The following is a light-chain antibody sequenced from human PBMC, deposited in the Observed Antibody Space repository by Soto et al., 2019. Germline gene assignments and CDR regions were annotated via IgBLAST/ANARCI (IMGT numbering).Light chain of an antibody. CDR1: QSVSSN. J-gene: IGKJ1*01. V-gene: IGKV3-15*01. Sequence: EIPMTQSPATLSVSPGERATLSCRASQSVSSNLAGYQQKPGQAPRLLIYGASTRATGIPARFSGSGSGTDFTLTISRLEPEDFAVYYCQQYGSSPRTFGQGTKVDIK. CDR2: GAS. CDR3: QQYGSSPRT.